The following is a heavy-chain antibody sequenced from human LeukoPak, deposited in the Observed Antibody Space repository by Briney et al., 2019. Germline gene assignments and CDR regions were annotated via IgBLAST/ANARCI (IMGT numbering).Heavy chain of an antibody. Sequence: PGGSLRLSCAASGFTFSSYATSWVRQAPGKGLEWVSAISGSGGSTYYADSVKGRFTISRDNTKNTLYLQMDSLRAEDTAVYYCAKGYSSSWYGNWFDPWGQGTLVTVSS. CDR3: AKGYSSSWYGNWFDP. D-gene: IGHD6-13*01. CDR1: GFTFSSYA. V-gene: IGHV3-23*01. CDR2: ISGSGGST. J-gene: IGHJ5*02.